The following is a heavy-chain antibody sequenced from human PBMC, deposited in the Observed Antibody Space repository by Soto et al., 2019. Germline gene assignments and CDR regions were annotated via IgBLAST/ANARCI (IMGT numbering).Heavy chain of an antibody. CDR1: GGSFSGYY. CDR3: AGAFWGGYDY. V-gene: IGHV4-34*01. D-gene: IGHD3-3*01. J-gene: IGHJ4*02. Sequence: SEKLSLTCAVYGGSFSGYYWSGIRQPPGKGLEWIGEINHSGSTNYNPSLKSRVTISVDTSKNQFSLKLSSVTAADTAVYYCAGAFWGGYDYWAQGTLVTVSS. CDR2: INHSGST.